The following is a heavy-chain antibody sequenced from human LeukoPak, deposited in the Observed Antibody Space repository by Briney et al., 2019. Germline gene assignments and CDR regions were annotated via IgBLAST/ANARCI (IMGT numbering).Heavy chain of an antibody. CDR3: ARSPAGYMDV. CDR2: INPSGGST. D-gene: IGHD2-2*01. CDR1: GYIFNTHF. Sequence: GASVKVSCKTSGYIFNTHFIHWVRQAPGQGLEWMGIINPSGGSTNYAQQFQGRVTVTRDTSTSTVYMELSSLRSEDTAVYYCARSPAGYMDVWGKGTTVTVS. J-gene: IGHJ6*03. V-gene: IGHV1-46*02.